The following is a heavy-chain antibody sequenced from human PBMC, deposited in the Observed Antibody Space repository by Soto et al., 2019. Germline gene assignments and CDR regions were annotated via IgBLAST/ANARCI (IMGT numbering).Heavy chain of an antibody. J-gene: IGHJ4*02. V-gene: IGHV3-49*04. Sequence: EVQLVESGGGFVQPGRSLRLSCTASGFTFGDYAMSWVRQAPGKGLEWVGFIRSKAYGGTTEYAASVKGRFTISRDDSKSIAYLQMNSLKTADTAVCYCTHHFSSGYYYWGQGTLVTVS. D-gene: IGHD3-22*01. CDR2: IRSKAYGGTT. CDR1: GFTFGDYA. CDR3: THHFSSGYYY.